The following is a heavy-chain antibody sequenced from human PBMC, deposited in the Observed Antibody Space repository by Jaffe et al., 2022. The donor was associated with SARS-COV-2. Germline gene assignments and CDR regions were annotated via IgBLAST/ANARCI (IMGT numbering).Heavy chain of an antibody. CDR1: GFTFSSYA. Sequence: QVQLVESGGGVVQPGRSLRLSCAASGFTFSSYAMHWVRQAPGKGLEWVAVISYDGSNKYYADSVKGRFTISRDNSKNTLYLQMNSLRAEDTAVYYCARDWILTGYYDAFDIWGQGTMVTVSS. CDR2: ISYDGSNK. V-gene: IGHV3-30*04. J-gene: IGHJ3*02. D-gene: IGHD3-9*01. CDR3: ARDWILTGYYDAFDI.